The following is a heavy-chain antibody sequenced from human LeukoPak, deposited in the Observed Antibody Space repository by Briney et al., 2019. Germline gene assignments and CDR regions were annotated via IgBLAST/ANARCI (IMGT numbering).Heavy chain of an antibody. J-gene: IGHJ6*02. CDR2: IKQDGSEK. V-gene: IGHV3-7*01. Sequence: GGSLRLSCAASGFTFSSYWMSWVRQAPGKGLEWVANIKQDGSEKYYVDSVKGRFTISRDNAKNSLYLQMNSLRAEDTAVYYCAREMVVDTAMVTVSIYYYGMDVWGQGTTVTVSS. CDR1: GFTFSSYW. D-gene: IGHD5-18*01. CDR3: AREMVVDTAMVTVSIYYYGMDV.